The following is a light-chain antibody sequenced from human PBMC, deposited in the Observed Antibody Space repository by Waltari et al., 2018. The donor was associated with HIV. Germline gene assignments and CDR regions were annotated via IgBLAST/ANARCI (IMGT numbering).Light chain of an antibody. CDR1: QVIKNF. V-gene: IGKV1-16*02. CDR2: PTS. Sequence: DIQMTQSPSSLSASVGDTVAITCRASQVIKNFLAWFQQRPCQAPMCLIYPTSTLQSGVPSKFGGSGSGTNYTLTISNLQPEDVATYYCQQFFSYPLTFGGGTKVEIK. CDR3: QQFFSYPLT. J-gene: IGKJ4*01.